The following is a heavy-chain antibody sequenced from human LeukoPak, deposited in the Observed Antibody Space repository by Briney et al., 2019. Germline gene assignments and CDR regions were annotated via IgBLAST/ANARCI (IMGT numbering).Heavy chain of an antibody. CDR1: GFTFSSYE. Sequence: SGGSLRLSCAASGFTFSSYEMNWVRQAPGKGLEWVGEINHSGSTNYNPSLKSRVTISVDTSKNQFSLKLSSVTAADTAVYYCASGYSSSWETSFDYWGQGTLVTVSS. CDR3: ASGYSSSWETSFDY. D-gene: IGHD6-13*01. V-gene: IGHV4-34*01. J-gene: IGHJ4*02. CDR2: INHSGST.